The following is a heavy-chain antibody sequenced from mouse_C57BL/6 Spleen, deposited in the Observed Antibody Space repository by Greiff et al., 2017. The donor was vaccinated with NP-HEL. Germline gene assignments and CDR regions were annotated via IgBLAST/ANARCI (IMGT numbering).Heavy chain of an antibody. CDR2: IDPSDSYT. D-gene: IGHD3-3*01. Sequence: VQLQQPGAELVKPGASVKLFCKASGYTFTSYWMQWVKQRPGQGLEWIGEIDPSDSYTNYNQKFKGKATLTVDTSSSTAYMQLSSLTSEDSAVYYCARRAGTGWYFDVWGTGTTVTVSS. J-gene: IGHJ1*03. V-gene: IGHV1-50*01. CDR1: GYTFTSYW. CDR3: ARRAGTGWYFDV.